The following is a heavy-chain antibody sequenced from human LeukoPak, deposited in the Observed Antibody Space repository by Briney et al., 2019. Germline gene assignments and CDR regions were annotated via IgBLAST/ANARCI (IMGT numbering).Heavy chain of an antibody. Sequence: SETLSLTCTVSGGSISSGSYYRCWIRQPGGKGVEWIGRIYTSGSTNYTPSIKSRVTISVDTSKNQFSLTLSSVTAADTAVYYGARDIMDVWGKGTTVTVSS. CDR2: IYTSGST. V-gene: IGHV4-61*02. J-gene: IGHJ6*04. CDR3: ARDIMDV. CDR1: GGSISSGSYY.